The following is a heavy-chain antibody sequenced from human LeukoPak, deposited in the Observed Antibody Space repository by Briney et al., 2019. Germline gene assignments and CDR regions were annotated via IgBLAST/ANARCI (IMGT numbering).Heavy chain of an antibody. CDR2: IYDSGVF. V-gene: IGHV4-59*12. Sequence: SETLSLTCTVSGGSISTYYWSWIRQPPGKGLEYIGYIYDSGVFNYNPSLKSRVTMSVDTSKNQLSLKLSSVTAADTAVYYCARSTGGDQLPGGYWGQGTLVTVSS. J-gene: IGHJ4*02. CDR3: ARSTGGDQLPGGY. D-gene: IGHD2-2*01. CDR1: GGSISTYY.